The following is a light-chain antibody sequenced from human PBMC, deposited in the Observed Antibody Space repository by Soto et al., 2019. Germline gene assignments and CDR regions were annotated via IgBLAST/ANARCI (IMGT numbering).Light chain of an antibody. CDR1: SSNIGGET. CDR3: ASLDDSLNGWV. CDR2: GKT. V-gene: IGLV1-44*01. J-gene: IGLJ3*02. Sequence: QSVLTQPPSASGSPGQRVTISCSGSSSNIGGETVNWYQQVPGTAPKLLIYGKTQRPSGVPDRFSGSKSGTSVSLAISGLQSEDEADYYCASLDDSLNGWVFGGGTKLTVL.